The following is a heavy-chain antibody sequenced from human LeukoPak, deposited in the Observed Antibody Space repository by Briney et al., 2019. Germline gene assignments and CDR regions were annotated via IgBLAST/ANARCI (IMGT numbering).Heavy chain of an antibody. CDR3: ARDQQLATRENWFDP. CDR1: GYTFTSYY. CDR2: INPSGGST. J-gene: IGHJ5*02. D-gene: IGHD6-13*01. Sequence: ASVKVSCKASGYTFTSYYMHWVRQAPGQGLEWRGIINPSGGSTSYAQKCQGRVTMTRDTSTSTGYMELSSLRSEDTAVYYCARDQQLATRENWFDPWGQGTLVTVSS. V-gene: IGHV1-46*01.